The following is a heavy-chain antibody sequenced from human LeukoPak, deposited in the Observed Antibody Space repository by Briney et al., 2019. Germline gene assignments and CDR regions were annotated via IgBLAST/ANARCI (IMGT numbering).Heavy chain of an antibody. CDR3: ARPYYDFWSGYYPFDY. CDR2: ISGSGTTL. Sequence: GGSLRLSCAASRFTFSSYAMSWVRQAPGKGLEWVSAISGSGTTLYYADSVKGRFTISRDNSKNTLYLQMNSLRAEDTAVYYCARPYYDFWSGYYPFDYWGQGTLVTVSS. J-gene: IGHJ4*02. V-gene: IGHV3-23*01. CDR1: RFTFSSYA. D-gene: IGHD3-3*01.